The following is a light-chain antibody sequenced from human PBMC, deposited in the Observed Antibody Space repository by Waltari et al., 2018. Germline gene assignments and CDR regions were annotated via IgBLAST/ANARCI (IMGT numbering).Light chain of an antibody. J-gene: IGLJ2*01. CDR1: SSDVGSHNL. CDR2: EVS. CDR3: CSHAGSSTVV. Sequence: QSALTQPASVSGSPGQSITISCTGTSSDVGSHNLVSWYHQHPGKAPKLMFYEVSKRPPGVSNRFSGSKSGNTASLTISGLQAEDEADYYCCSHAGSSTVVFGGGTKLTVL. V-gene: IGLV2-23*02.